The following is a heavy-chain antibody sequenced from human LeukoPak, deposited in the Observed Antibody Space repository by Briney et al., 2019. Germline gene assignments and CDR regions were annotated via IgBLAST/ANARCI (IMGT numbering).Heavy chain of an antibody. Sequence: GGSLRLSCAASGFTFSSCSKNWVRQAPGKGLEWVSYISSSSSTIYYADSVKGRFTISRDNAKNSLYLQMNSLRAEDTAVYYCARDNGDYDYYMDVWGKGTTVTVSS. V-gene: IGHV3-48*01. CDR3: ARDNGDYDYYMDV. CDR2: ISSSSSTI. CDR1: GFTFSSCS. D-gene: IGHD4-17*01. J-gene: IGHJ6*03.